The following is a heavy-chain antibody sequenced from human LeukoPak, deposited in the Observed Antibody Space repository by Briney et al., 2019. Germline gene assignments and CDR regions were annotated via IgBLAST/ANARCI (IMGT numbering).Heavy chain of an antibody. V-gene: IGHV3-23*01. CDR1: GFTFSNYA. Sequence: GGSLRLSCAASGFTFSNYAMSWVRQAPGKGLEWVSTISNSDDNTYYAESVKGRFTISRDNSKNTLYLQMNSLTAEDMAIYYCAKATGNLGNWGQGTLVTVSS. J-gene: IGHJ4*02. CDR2: ISNSDDNT. CDR3: AKATGNLGN. D-gene: IGHD1-1*01.